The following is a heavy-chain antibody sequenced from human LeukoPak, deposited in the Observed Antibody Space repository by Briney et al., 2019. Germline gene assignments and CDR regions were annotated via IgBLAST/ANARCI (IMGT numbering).Heavy chain of an antibody. Sequence: AAVKVSCKASVYTFTSYDRNEVRQATGQGLEWMGWRNPNRGNTGYAQKFQGRVTITRNTSISTAYMEMSSLRSEEPAVYYCGRSPWINDDAFAIWGQGTMVTVSS. CDR1: VYTFTSYD. CDR2: RNPNRGNT. J-gene: IGHJ3*02. D-gene: IGHD5-12*01. V-gene: IGHV1-8*03. CDR3: GRSPWINDDAFAI.